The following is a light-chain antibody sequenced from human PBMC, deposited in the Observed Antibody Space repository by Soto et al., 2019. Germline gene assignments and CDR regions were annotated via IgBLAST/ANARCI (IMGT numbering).Light chain of an antibody. CDR3: QQSYSTPRP. J-gene: IGKJ3*01. CDR1: QTINSY. V-gene: IGKV1-39*01. Sequence: DIQMTQSPSSLSASVGDRVTITCRASQTINSYLNWYQQKPGKAPKLLIYGASSLQSGVPSRFSGSGSGTDFTLTISSLQPEDFATYYCQQSYSTPRPFGPGSKVDIK. CDR2: GAS.